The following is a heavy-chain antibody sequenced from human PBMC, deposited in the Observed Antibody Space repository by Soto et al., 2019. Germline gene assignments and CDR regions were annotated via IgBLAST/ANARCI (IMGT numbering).Heavy chain of an antibody. J-gene: IGHJ4*02. Sequence: QVQLLQSGAEVKKPGASVKVSCKASGYMFNTYGITWVRQAPGQGLEWMGWISVYNGNIDYAQKFEGRVTMTIDTSTSTAYMELKSLTSDDTAVYYYARTYGSGDYFLPFEYWGQGTPVSVSS. D-gene: IGHD3-10*01. CDR3: ARTYGSGDYFLPFEY. CDR2: ISVYNGNI. CDR1: GYMFNTYG. V-gene: IGHV1-18*01.